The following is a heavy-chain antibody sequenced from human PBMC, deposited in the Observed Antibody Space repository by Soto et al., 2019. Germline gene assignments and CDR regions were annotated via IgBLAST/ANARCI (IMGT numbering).Heavy chain of an antibody. D-gene: IGHD5-18*01. CDR2: ISAYNGNT. V-gene: IGHV1-18*04. Sequence: ASVKVSSKASGYTFTSYGISWVRQAHGQGLEWMGWISAYNGNTNYAQKLQGRVTMTTDTSTSTAYMELRSLRSDDTAVYYCARSNRLGTAMARSDIWGQGTMVTVSS. CDR1: GYTFTSYG. CDR3: ARSNRLGTAMARSDI. J-gene: IGHJ3*02.